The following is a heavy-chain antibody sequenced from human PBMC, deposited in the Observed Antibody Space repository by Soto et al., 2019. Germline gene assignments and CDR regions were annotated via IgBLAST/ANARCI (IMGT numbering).Heavy chain of an antibody. D-gene: IGHD6-6*01. CDR1: GGTFSSYA. V-gene: IGHV1-69*06. J-gene: IGHJ6*02. CDR3: AREVYSSSPDRYGMDV. Sequence: QVQLVQSGAEVKKPGSSVKVSCKASGGTFSSYAISWVRQAPGQGLEWMGGIIPIFGTANYAQKFQGRVTITEDKSTSTGYMELSSLRSEDTAVYYCAREVYSSSPDRYGMDVWGQGTTVTVSS. CDR2: IIPIFGTA.